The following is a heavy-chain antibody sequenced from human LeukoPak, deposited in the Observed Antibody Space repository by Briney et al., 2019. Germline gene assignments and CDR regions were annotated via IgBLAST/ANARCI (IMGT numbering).Heavy chain of an antibody. J-gene: IGHJ4*02. CDR3: ASTIVVFTAGAFDY. Sequence: ASVKLSCKASGYTFTDYYMHWVRQAPGQGLEWMGWINPNSGGTNYAQKFQGRVTMTRDTSISTAYMELSRLGSDDTAVYYCASTIVVFTAGAFDYWGQGTLVTVSS. CDR2: INPNSGGT. D-gene: IGHD2-21*01. CDR1: GYTFTDYY. V-gene: IGHV1-2*02.